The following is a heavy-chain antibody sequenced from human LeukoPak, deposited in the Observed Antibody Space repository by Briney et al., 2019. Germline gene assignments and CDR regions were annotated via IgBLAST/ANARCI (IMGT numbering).Heavy chain of an antibody. Sequence: PSETLSLTCTVSGGSVSRGSYYWSWIRQPPGKGLEWIGYIYYSGSTNYNPSLKSRVTMSVDASKNQFSLKLSSVTAADTAVYYCARADCSGGSCYAFDIWGQGTMVTVSS. D-gene: IGHD2-15*01. CDR2: IYYSGST. CDR1: GGSVSRGSYY. CDR3: ARADCSGGSCYAFDI. J-gene: IGHJ3*02. V-gene: IGHV4-61*01.